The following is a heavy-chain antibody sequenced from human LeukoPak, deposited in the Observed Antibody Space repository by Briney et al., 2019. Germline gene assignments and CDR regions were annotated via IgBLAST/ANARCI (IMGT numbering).Heavy chain of an antibody. CDR2: IYYSGST. D-gene: IGHD3-22*01. CDR3: ARDGNYYDKYYFDY. V-gene: IGHV4-39*07. CDR1: GGSISSYY. Sequence: SETLSLTCTVSGGSISSYYWSWIRQPPGKGLEWIGSIYYSGSTYYNPSLKSRVTISVDTSKNQFSLKLSSVTAADTAVYYCARDGNYYDKYYFDYWGQGTLVTVSS. J-gene: IGHJ4*02.